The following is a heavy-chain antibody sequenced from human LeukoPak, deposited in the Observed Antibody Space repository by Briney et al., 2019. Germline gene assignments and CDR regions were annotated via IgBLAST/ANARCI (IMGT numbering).Heavy chain of an antibody. CDR2: ISWNSGSI. Sequence: GGSLRLSCAASGFTFSSYAMHWVRQAPGKGLEWVSGISWNSGSIGYADSVKGRFTISRDNAKNSLYLQMNSLRAEDTALYYCAKDEDYDFWSGYYTFDYWGQGTLVTVSS. CDR1: GFTFSSYA. D-gene: IGHD3-3*01. V-gene: IGHV3-9*01. J-gene: IGHJ4*02. CDR3: AKDEDYDFWSGYYTFDY.